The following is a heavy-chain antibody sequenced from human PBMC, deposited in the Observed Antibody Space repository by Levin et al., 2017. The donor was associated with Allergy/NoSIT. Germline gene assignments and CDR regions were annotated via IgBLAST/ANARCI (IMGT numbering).Heavy chain of an antibody. Sequence: GESLKISCAASGFTFSSYGMHWVRQAPGKGLEWVAVISYDGSNKYYADSVKGRFTISRDNSKNTLYLQMNSLRAEDTAVYYCAKPRYDSSLAFEYWGQGTLVTVSS. CDR3: AKPRYDSSLAFEY. D-gene: IGHD3-22*01. J-gene: IGHJ4*02. CDR1: GFTFSSYG. CDR2: ISYDGSNK. V-gene: IGHV3-30*18.